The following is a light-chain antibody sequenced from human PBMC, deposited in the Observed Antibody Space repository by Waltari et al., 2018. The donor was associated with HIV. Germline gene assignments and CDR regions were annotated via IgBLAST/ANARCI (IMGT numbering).Light chain of an antibody. V-gene: IGLV2-8*01. CDR2: VVT. J-gene: IGLJ2*01. CDR3: SSFAPTNKFYVL. CDR1: SSDIGGYNY. Sequence: QSTLTQPPSASGSPGQSVTIPCTGTSSDIGGYNYVPWYQQHPGKAPKLIMTVVTTRPSGFPDRFSGSKSGNTASLTVSGLQADDEALYYCSSFAPTNKFYVLFGGGTTLTVL.